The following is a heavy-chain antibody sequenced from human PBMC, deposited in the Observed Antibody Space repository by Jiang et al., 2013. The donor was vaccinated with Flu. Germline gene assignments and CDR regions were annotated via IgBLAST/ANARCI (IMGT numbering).Heavy chain of an antibody. D-gene: IGHD3-22*01. V-gene: IGHV4-59*01. CDR2: LYNNGNT. J-gene: IGHJ6*04. Sequence: GLVKPSETPVPHLHCLWWLPSSSYYWSWIRQPPGKGLEWIGYLYNNGNTKYNPSLKSRVTMSVDTSKNQFSLKVSSMTAADTAVYYCAKERRDYHSSGYYHFYYGMDVWGKGTTVTVSS. CDR1: WLPSSSYY. CDR3: AKERRDYHSSGYYHFYYGMDV.